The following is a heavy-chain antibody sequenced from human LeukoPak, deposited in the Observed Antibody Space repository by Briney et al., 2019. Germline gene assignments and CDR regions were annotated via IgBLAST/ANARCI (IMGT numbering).Heavy chain of an antibody. V-gene: IGHV1-69*05. D-gene: IGHD4-17*01. Sequence: SVKVSCKASGGTFSSYAISWVRQAPGQGLEWMGRIIPIFGTANYAQKFQGRVTITTDESTSTAYMELSSLRSEDTAVYYCARDSYGDYGDNWFDPWGQGTLVTVSS. J-gene: IGHJ5*02. CDR3: ARDSYGDYGDNWFDP. CDR1: GGTFSSYA. CDR2: IIPIFGTA.